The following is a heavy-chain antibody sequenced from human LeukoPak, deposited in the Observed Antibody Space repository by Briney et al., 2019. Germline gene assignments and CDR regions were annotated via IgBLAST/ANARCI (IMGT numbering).Heavy chain of an antibody. D-gene: IGHD6-13*01. J-gene: IGHJ6*02. V-gene: IGHV3-30-3*01. Sequence: GGSLRLSCAASAFTFNNYAMHWVRQAPGKGLEWVAAISYDGSNKYYADSVKGQFTISRDNSKNTLYLQMNSLRAEDTAVYYCAKVRFSSRPYYYYYYALDLWGQGTTVTVSS. CDR3: AKVRFSSRPYYYYYYALDL. CDR2: ISYDGSNK. CDR1: AFTFNNYA.